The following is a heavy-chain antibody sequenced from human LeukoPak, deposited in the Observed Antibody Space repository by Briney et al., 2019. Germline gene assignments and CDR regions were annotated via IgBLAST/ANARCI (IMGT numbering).Heavy chain of an antibody. V-gene: IGHV3-21*01. Sequence: GGSLRLSCAASGFTFSSYSMNWVRQAPGKGLEWVSSISSSSSYIYYADSVKGRFTISRDNAKNSLYLQMNSLRAEGTAVYYCASHDSSGYDAFDIWGQGTMVTVSS. J-gene: IGHJ3*02. D-gene: IGHD3-22*01. CDR3: ASHDSSGYDAFDI. CDR1: GFTFSSYS. CDR2: ISSSSSYI.